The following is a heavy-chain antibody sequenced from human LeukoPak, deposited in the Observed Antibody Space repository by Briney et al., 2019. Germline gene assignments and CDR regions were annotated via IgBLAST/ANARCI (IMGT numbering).Heavy chain of an antibody. D-gene: IGHD3-3*01. CDR1: GGTFSSYA. CDR2: IIPIFGTA. J-gene: IGHJ6*03. CDR3: ARDPLRFLEYNYYYYMDV. Sequence: SVKVSCKASGGTFSSYAISWVRQAPGQGLEWMGGIIPIFGTANYAQKFQSRVTITADESTSTAYMELSSLRSEDTAVYYCARDPLRFLEYNYYYYMDVWGKGTTVTVSS. V-gene: IGHV1-69*13.